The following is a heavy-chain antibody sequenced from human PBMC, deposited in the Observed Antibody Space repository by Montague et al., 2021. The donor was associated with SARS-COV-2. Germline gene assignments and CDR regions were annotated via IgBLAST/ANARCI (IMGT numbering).Heavy chain of an antibody. J-gene: IGHJ4*02. V-gene: IGHV3-23*01. CDR3: ANRGVRYFDAQGVWYYFDY. CDR1: GFTFSSYG. Sequence: SRRLSLSASGFTFSSYGMTWVRQAPGKGLEWVSTISDSGGSTYYADSVKGRFTISRDNSKNTLYLQMNSLRAEDTAVYYCANRGVRYFDAQGVWYYFDYWGQGTLVTVSS. CDR2: ISDSGGST. D-gene: IGHD3-9*01.